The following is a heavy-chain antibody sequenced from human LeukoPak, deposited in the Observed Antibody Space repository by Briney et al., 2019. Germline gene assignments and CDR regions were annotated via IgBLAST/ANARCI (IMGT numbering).Heavy chain of an antibody. V-gene: IGHV3-48*03. Sequence: ETGGSLRLSCAASGFTFSSYEMNWVRQAPGKGLEWVSYISSSGSTIYYADSVKGRFTISRDNAKNSLYLQMNSLRAEDTAVYYCARHDYGGKGDYWGQGTLVTVSS. J-gene: IGHJ4*02. CDR1: GFTFSSYE. CDR3: ARHDYGGKGDY. CDR2: ISSSGSTI. D-gene: IGHD4-23*01.